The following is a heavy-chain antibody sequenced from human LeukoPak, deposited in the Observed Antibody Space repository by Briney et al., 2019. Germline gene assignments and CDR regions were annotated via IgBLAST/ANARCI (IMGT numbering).Heavy chain of an antibody. CDR1: GFTFSSYA. CDR2: ISGSGGST. D-gene: IGHD1-26*01. CDR3: AKDVGKWESLHFFDY. Sequence: PGGSLRLSCAASGFTFSSYAMSWVRQAPGKGLEWVSAISGSGGSTHYADSVTGRFTISRDNSRNTLYLQMNSLRGDDTAVYYCAKDVGKWESLHFFDYWGQGTLVTVSS. V-gene: IGHV3-23*01. J-gene: IGHJ4*02.